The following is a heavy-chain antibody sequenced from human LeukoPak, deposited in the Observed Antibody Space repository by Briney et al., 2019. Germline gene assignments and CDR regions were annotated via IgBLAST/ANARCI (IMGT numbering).Heavy chain of an antibody. CDR3: ARVRVPVYGGNLVDY. CDR2: ISSSGSGSTK. Sequence: GGSLRLSCAASGFTFSSYEMNWVRQAPGKGLEWVSYISSSGSGSTKYYADSVKGRFTISRDNAKNSLYLQMNSLRAEDTAVYYRARVRVPVYGGNLVDYWGQGTLVTVSS. J-gene: IGHJ4*02. D-gene: IGHD4-23*01. CDR1: GFTFSSYE. V-gene: IGHV3-48*03.